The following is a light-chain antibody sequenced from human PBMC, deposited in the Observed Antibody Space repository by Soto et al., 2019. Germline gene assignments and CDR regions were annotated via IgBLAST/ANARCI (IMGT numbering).Light chain of an antibody. CDR3: HQYDKSPWT. J-gene: IGKJ1*01. CDR1: PGIRHD. Sequence: MTQSRSSLPASFGDRVTIPXRASPGIRHDFGWYPQQPGXXTKRLIXXXASXQSVVPSRFSGSGSGTNFTLTISRLEPEDFALYDCHQYDKSPWTFGHGTKV. CDR2: XXA. V-gene: IGKV1-17*01.